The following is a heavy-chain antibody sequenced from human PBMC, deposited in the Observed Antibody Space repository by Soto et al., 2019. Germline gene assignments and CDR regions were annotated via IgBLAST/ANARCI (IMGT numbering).Heavy chain of an antibody. J-gene: IGHJ5*02. Sequence: QVQLVQSGAEVKKPGASVKVSCKASGYTFTSYGLSWVRQAPGQGLEWMGRISAYTSNTNNAQKLQGRVTMTTDTSTSTAYAELRSLRSGAAAAYYYAGAVGALGHWFDPWGQGTLVTVSS. CDR3: AGAVGALGHWFDP. V-gene: IGHV1-18*01. CDR1: GYTFTSYG. CDR2: ISAYTSNT. D-gene: IGHD1-26*01.